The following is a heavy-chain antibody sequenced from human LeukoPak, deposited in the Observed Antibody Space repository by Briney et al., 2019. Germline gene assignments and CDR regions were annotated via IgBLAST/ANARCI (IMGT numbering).Heavy chain of an antibody. Sequence: SETLSLTCTVSSGSISNYYWSWIRQPPGKGLEWIGYIYYSGSTNYNPSLKSRVTISVDTSKNQFSLKLSSVTAADTAVYYCARQNPAAEGQGLDHWGQGALVTVSS. CDR3: ARQNPAAEGQGLDH. V-gene: IGHV4-59*08. CDR2: IYYSGST. CDR1: SGSISNYY. J-gene: IGHJ4*02. D-gene: IGHD6-13*01.